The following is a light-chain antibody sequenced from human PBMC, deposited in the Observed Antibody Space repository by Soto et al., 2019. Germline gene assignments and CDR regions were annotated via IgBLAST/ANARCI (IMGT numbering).Light chain of an antibody. V-gene: IGKV3-11*01. CDR3: QQRSNWQALT. Sequence: EIVLTQSPATLSLSPGERATLSCRASQSVSRYLAWYQQKPGQAPRLLIYDASNRATGIPARFSGSGSGTDFTLTISSLEAEDFAVYYCQQRSNWQALTFGGGT. CDR2: DAS. J-gene: IGKJ4*01. CDR1: QSVSRY.